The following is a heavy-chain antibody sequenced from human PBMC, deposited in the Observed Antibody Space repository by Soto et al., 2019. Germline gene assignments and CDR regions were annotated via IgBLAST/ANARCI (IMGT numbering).Heavy chain of an antibody. Sequence: PGGSLRLSCVASGFTFSSFAMHWVRQAPGKGLEWVSAISGTGERTFYADSVKGRFTISRDNSKYMVYLQMGNLRAEDMAFYYCARVFYANSAYYYDSWGQGALVTVSS. D-gene: IGHD3-22*01. J-gene: IGHJ4*02. CDR3: ARVFYANSAYYYDS. V-gene: IGHV3-64*02. CDR1: GFTFSSFA. CDR2: ISGTGERT.